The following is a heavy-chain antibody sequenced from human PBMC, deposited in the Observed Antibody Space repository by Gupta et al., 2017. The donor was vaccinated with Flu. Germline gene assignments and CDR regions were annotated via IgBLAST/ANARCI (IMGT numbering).Heavy chain of an antibody. V-gene: IGHV3-23*01. D-gene: IGHD2-21*02. CDR3: AKDFYIVVVTAILFDY. J-gene: IGHJ4*02. Sequence: EVQLLESGGGLVQPGGSLRLSCAASGFTFSRYAMSWVRQAPGKGLEWVSAISGSGGSTYYADSVKGRFTISRDNSKNTLYLQMNSLRAEDTAVYYCAKDFYIVVVTAILFDYWGQGTLVTVSS. CDR1: GFTFSRYA. CDR2: ISGSGGST.